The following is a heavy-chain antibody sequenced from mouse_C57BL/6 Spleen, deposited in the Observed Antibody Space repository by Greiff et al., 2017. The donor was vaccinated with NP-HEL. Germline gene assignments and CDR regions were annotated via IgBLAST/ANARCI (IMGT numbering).Heavy chain of an antibody. Sequence: EVQLVESGGGLVQPKGSLKLSCAASGFSFNTYAMNWVRQAPGKGLEWVARIRSKSNNYATYYADSVKDRFTISRDDSESMLYLQMNNLKTEDTAMYYCVRQDYGSSYVFAYWGQGTLVTVSA. CDR1: GFSFNTYA. D-gene: IGHD1-1*01. V-gene: IGHV10-1*01. J-gene: IGHJ3*01. CDR3: VRQDYGSSYVFAY. CDR2: IRSKSNNYAT.